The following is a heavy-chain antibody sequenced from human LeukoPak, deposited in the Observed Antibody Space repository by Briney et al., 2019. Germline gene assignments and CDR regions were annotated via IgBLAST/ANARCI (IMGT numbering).Heavy chain of an antibody. Sequence: PGGSLRLSCAVSGFIFSNYAMHWVRQAPGKGLEWVAFISRDGSKTYHADSVKGRFSISTDNSKNTLYLQLNSLGAEATAVYFCAKIDSPRVGWRAPFDYWGQGTLVTVSS. J-gene: IGHJ4*02. CDR3: AKIDSPRVGWRAPFDY. CDR2: ISRDGSKT. V-gene: IGHV3-30*07. CDR1: GFIFSNYA. D-gene: IGHD6-19*01.